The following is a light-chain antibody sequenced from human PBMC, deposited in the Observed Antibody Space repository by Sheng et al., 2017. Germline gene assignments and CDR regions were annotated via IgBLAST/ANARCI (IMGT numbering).Light chain of an antibody. CDR3: QQYGGSSGT. Sequence: VMTQSPATLSLSPGERATLSCRASQSVSSNYLAWYQQKPGQAPRLLIYGTSARASGIPDRFSGSGSGTDFTLTISRLEPEDFAMYYCQQYGGSSGTFGQGTRVEI. CDR1: QSVSSNY. V-gene: IGKV3-20*01. CDR2: GTS. J-gene: IGKJ1*01.